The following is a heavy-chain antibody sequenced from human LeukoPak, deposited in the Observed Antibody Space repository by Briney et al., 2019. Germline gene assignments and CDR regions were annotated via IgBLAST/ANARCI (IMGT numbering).Heavy chain of an antibody. J-gene: IGHJ4*02. CDR1: GFTFSSYG. Sequence: GGSLRLSCAASGFTFSSYGMHWVRQAPGKGLEWVAVISYDGSNKYYADSVKGRFTISRDNSKNTLYLQMNSLRAEDTAVYYCATTLGYSYGIRYYFDYWGQGTLVTVSS. CDR2: ISYDGSNK. CDR3: ATTLGYSYGIRYYFDY. D-gene: IGHD5-18*01. V-gene: IGHV3-30*03.